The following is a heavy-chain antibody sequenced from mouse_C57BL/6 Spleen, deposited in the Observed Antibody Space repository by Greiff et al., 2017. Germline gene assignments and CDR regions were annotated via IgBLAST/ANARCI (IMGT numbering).Heavy chain of an antibody. D-gene: IGHD2-4*01. CDR1: GFNIKDDY. V-gene: IGHV14-4*01. CDR3: TTAYCDYDGGGFAY. J-gene: IGHJ3*01. Sequence: VQLQQSGAELVRPGASVKLSCTASGFNIKDDYMHWVKQRPEQGLEWIGWIDPENGDTEYASKFQGKATITADTSSNTAYLQLSSLTSEDTAVXFCTTAYCDYDGGGFAYWGQGTLVTVSA. CDR2: IDPENGDT.